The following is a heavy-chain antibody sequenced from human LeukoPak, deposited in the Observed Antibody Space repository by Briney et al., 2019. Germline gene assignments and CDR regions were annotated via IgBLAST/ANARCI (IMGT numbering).Heavy chain of an antibody. V-gene: IGHV1-3*01. J-gene: IGHJ2*01. CDR2: INPTNEKT. CDR3: ARDHRTESDGYYFVNELWYFDL. D-gene: IGHD3-22*01. Sequence: AAVKVSCKASGFTLRNYGMHWVRPAPGQRLEWMGWINPTNEKTKYSEKFQGRVTISRDTGASTVYMELSSLRSEDTAIYYCARDHRTESDGYYFVNELWYFDLWGRGTLVSVSS. CDR1: GFTLRNYG.